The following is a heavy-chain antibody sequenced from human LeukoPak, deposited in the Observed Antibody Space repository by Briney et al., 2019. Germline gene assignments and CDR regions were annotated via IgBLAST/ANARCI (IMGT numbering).Heavy chain of an antibody. Sequence: PGGSLRLSCAASGFTFSSYAMSWVRQAPGKGLEWVSVISGSGGSTYYADFVKGRFTISRDNSKNTLYLQMNSLRAEDTAVYYCAKFDSGAYYHFDYWGQGTLVTVSS. CDR2: ISGSGGST. D-gene: IGHD3-22*01. V-gene: IGHV3-23*01. CDR3: AKFDSGAYYHFDY. CDR1: GFTFSSYA. J-gene: IGHJ4*02.